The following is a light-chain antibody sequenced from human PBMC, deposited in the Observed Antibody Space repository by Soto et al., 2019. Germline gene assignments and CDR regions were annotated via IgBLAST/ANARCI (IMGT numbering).Light chain of an antibody. CDR1: QSVSSY. V-gene: IGKV3-20*01. CDR3: QQYGSSPIT. CDR2: GAS. J-gene: IGKJ5*01. Sequence: EIVLTQSPATLSLSPGDRATPSCRASQSVSSYLAWYQQKPGQAPRLLIYGASNRATGIPARFSGSGSGTDFTLTISRLEPEDFAVYYCQQYGSSPITFGQGTRLEIK.